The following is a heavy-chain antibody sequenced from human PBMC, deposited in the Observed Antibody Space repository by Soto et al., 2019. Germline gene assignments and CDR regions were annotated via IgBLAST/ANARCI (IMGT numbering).Heavy chain of an antibody. CDR1: GYSFTTYG. CDR3: TGEGPYRHDYYGMDV. D-gene: IGHD2-2*01. V-gene: IGHV1-18*01. Sequence: QVQLVQSGGEVKKPGASVKVSCKTSGYSFTTYGISWVRQAPGQGLEWMGWISAYNGNTNYAQKLQGRVTMTTDTSTSTSDMGRRSLSSDDTAVDYWTGEGPYRHDYYGMDVWSQGSTVTVSS. J-gene: IGHJ6*02. CDR2: ISAYNGNT.